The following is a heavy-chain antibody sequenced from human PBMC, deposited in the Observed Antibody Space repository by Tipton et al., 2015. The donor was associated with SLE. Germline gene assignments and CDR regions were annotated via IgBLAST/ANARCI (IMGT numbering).Heavy chain of an antibody. CDR3: ARLEDPFGIFGVPKGWFDP. CDR1: GGSISTYF. V-gene: IGHV4-59*01. Sequence: LRLSCAVYGGSISTYFWSWIRQPPGKGLEWIGYVYYSGSTHYNPSLTSRVSMSVDTSKNQFSLKLTSVTAADTAVYYCARLEDPFGIFGVPKGWFDPWGQGTLVTVSS. J-gene: IGHJ5*02. D-gene: IGHD3-3*02. CDR2: VYYSGST.